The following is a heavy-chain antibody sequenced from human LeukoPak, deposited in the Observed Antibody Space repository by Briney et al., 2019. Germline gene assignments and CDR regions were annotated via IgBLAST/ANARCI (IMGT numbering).Heavy chain of an antibody. J-gene: IGHJ6*03. V-gene: IGHV3-21*01. CDR1: GFTFSTYN. Sequence: GGSLRLSCAASGFTFSTYNMNWVRQAPGKGLEWVSSITSGSSYRFYADSVKGRFTISRDNAKNSLYLQMNSLRAEDTAVYYCARDPYSGSYGNYYYYFMDVWGKGTTVTISS. CDR3: ARDPYSGSYGNYYYYFMDV. CDR2: ITSGSSYR. D-gene: IGHD1-26*01.